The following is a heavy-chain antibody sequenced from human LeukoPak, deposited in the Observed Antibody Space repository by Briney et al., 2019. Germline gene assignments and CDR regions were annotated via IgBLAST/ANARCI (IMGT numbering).Heavy chain of an antibody. V-gene: IGHV3-48*01. CDR3: ARDPPDYYDSSGHDY. CDR1: GFTFSSYS. Sequence: GGSLRLSCAASGFTFSSYSMNWVRQAPGKGLEWVSYISSSSSSTIYYADSVKGRFTISRDNAKNSLYLQMNSLRAEDTAVYYCARDPPDYYDSSGHDYWGQGTLVTVSS. J-gene: IGHJ4*02. D-gene: IGHD3-22*01. CDR2: ISSSSSSTI.